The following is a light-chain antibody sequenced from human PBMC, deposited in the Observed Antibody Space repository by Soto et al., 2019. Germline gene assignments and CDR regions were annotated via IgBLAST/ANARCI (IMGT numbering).Light chain of an antibody. CDR2: QAS. CDR1: QSINNW. V-gene: IGKV1-5*03. Sequence: DIQMTQSPSTLSASIGDRVTITCRASQSINNWLAWYQQKPGKAPKVLIYQASTLQAGVPSRFSGSGSGAEFTLTISSLQPDDLATYYCLQHNSYWTFGQGTKVEIK. J-gene: IGKJ1*01. CDR3: LQHNSYWT.